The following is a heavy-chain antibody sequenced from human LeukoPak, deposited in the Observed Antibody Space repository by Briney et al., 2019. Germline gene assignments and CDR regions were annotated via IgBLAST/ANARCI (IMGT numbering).Heavy chain of an antibody. CDR2: IFPIVGTA. D-gene: IGHD3/OR15-3a*01. CDR3: ARDLVGSRTGYSSGAWDY. V-gene: IGHV1-69*13. Sequence: SVKVSCKASGGTFSRYLINWVRQAPGQGLEWMGGIFPIVGTADYAQKFQGRVTITADESTSTAYMELSSLKSEDTAVYYCARDLVGSRTGYSSGAWDYWGQGTLVTVSS. J-gene: IGHJ4*02. CDR1: GGTFSRYL.